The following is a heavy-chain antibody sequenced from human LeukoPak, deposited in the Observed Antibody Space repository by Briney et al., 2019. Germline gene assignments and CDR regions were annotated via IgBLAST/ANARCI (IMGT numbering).Heavy chain of an antibody. CDR1: GFTFSSYA. Sequence: GGSLRLSCAASGFTFSSYAMRWVRQAPGKGLEWVANIKEDGSAQYYVGSVKGRFTISRDNAKNSLNLQMNSLRAEDTAVYYCATSSNAPGNHWGQGTLVTVSS. CDR2: IKEDGSAQ. CDR3: ATSSNAPGNH. D-gene: IGHD2-2*01. J-gene: IGHJ5*02. V-gene: IGHV3-7*01.